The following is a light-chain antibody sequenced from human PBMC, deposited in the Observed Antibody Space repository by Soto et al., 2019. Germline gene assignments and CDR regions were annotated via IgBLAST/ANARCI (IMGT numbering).Light chain of an antibody. CDR2: GAS. V-gene: IGKV3-15*01. J-gene: IGKJ1*01. CDR3: QQHNNWPPWT. Sequence: EIVMTQSPATLSVSPGERATRSCRASQSVSSNLARYQQKPGQAPRLLMYGASTRATGIPDRFSGSGSGTEFTLTISSLQSEDFAVYYCQQHNNWPPWTFGQGTKVEIK. CDR1: QSVSSN.